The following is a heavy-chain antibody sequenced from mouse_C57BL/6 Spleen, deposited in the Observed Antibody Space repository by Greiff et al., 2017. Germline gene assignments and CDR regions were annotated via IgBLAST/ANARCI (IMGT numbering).Heavy chain of an antibody. V-gene: IGHV5-9*01. D-gene: IGHD1-1*01. CDR1: VFTFSSYT. Sequence: EVQLVESGGGLVKPGGSLILSCAASVFTFSSYTMSWVRQTPEKRLEWVATISGGGGNTYYPDSVKGRFTISRDKAKNTLYLQMSSLRSEDTALYYCARTTYGSYWYFDVWGTGTTVTVSS. CDR2: ISGGGGNT. J-gene: IGHJ1*03. CDR3: ARTTYGSYWYFDV.